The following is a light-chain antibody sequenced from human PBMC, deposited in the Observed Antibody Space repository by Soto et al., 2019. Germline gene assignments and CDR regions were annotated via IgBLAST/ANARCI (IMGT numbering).Light chain of an antibody. V-gene: IGKV1-5*03. CDR3: QQYDSYQYT. Sequence: DIQMTQSPSPLSASVGDRVTITFRASQSISSWLAWYQQKPGKAPKLLIYKASSLESGVPSRFSGSGSGTEFTLTISSLQPDDFATYYCQQYDSYQYTFGQGTKVDIK. J-gene: IGKJ2*01. CDR1: QSISSW. CDR2: KAS.